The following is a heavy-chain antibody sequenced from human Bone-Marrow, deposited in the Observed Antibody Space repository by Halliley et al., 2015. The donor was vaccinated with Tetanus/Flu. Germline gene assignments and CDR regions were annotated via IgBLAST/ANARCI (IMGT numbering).Heavy chain of an antibody. Sequence: TLSLTCAVSGGSITTSNWWSWVRQPPGKGLEWIAEIHHGGPTNYNPALESRVTISVDKSNNQFPLSLSSLTAADTAVYFCAGHLVTPGTRGFDSWGQGTLVTVSS. D-gene: IGHD6-13*01. CDR3: AGHLVTPGTRGFDS. V-gene: IGHV4-4*01. CDR2: IHHGGPT. CDR1: GGSITTSNW. J-gene: IGHJ4*02.